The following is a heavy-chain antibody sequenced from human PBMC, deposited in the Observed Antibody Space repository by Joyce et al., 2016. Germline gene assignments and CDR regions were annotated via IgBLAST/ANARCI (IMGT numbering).Heavy chain of an antibody. Sequence: QVQLVESGGGVVQPGRSLRLSCSASGFTFSIYGMHWVLKAPGKGMEWVAVISYDGSEKYYADSEKGRFTNSRDNSKNTLYLQMNSLRAEDTAVYYCAKGNSGSPKRYYYYGMDVWGQGTTVTVSS. J-gene: IGHJ6*02. V-gene: IGHV3-30*18. CDR1: GFTFSIYG. CDR2: ISYDGSEK. D-gene: IGHD3-10*01. CDR3: AKGNSGSPKRYYYYGMDV.